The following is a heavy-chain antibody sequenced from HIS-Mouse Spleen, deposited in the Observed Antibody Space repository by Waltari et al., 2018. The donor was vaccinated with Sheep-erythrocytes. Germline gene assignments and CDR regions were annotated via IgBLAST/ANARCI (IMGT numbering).Heavy chain of an antibody. CDR2: IYGGGST. J-gene: IGHJ6*02. V-gene: IGHV3-53*01. CDR3: ASDPSGSYYYYGMDV. Sequence: EVQLVESGGGLIQPGGSLRLSCAASGFTVSSNYMSWVRQAPGKGLGWVSVIYGGGSTYYADSVKGRFTISRDNSKNTLYLQMNSLRAEDTAVYYCASDPSGSYYYYGMDVWGQGTTVTVSS. CDR1: GFTVSSNY. D-gene: IGHD1-26*01.